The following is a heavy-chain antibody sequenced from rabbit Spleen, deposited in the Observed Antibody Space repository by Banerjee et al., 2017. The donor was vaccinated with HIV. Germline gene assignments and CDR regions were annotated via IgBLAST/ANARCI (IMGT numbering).Heavy chain of an antibody. V-gene: IGHV1S40*01. Sequence: QSLEESGGGLVQPEGSLALTCKASGFTISSSYYMCWVRQAPGKGLEWIACIDAGSSGTTYYASWAKGRFTISKTSSTTVTLQMTSLTAADTATYFCARDLVVAIGWNFNLWGQGTLVTVS. CDR2: IDAGSSGTT. D-gene: IGHD3-3*01. J-gene: IGHJ4*01. CDR3: ARDLVVAIGWNFNL. CDR1: GFTISSSYY.